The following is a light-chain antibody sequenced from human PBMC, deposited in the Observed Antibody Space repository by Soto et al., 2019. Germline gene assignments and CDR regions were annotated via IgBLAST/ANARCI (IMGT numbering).Light chain of an antibody. CDR2: DAS. V-gene: IGKV3-11*01. J-gene: IGKJ5*01. CDR3: QQRSNWPIT. Sequence: EIVLTQSPATLSLSPGERATLSCRTGQSVSKYLAWYQQKPGRAPRLLIYDASSRATGIPARFIGSGSGTDFTLTISSLEPEDFAIYYCQQRSNWPITFGQGTRLEIK. CDR1: QSVSKY.